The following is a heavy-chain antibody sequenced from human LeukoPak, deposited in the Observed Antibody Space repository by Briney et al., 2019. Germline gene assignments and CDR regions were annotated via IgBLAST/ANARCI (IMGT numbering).Heavy chain of an antibody. CDR2: INPNSGGT. J-gene: IGHJ4*02. D-gene: IGHD6-13*01. CDR3: ARDSTGGSSWYRRGYFDY. V-gene: IGHV1-2*02. Sequence: WASVKVSCKASGYTFTGYYMHWVRQAPGQGLEWMGWINPNSGGTNYAQKFQGRVTMTRDTSISTAYMELSRLRSDDTAVYYCARDSTGGSSWYRRGYFDYWGQGTLVTVSS. CDR1: GYTFTGYY.